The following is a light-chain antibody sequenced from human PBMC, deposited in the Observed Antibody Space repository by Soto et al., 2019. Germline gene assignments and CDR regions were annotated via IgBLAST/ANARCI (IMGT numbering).Light chain of an antibody. V-gene: IGKV1-5*03. CDR3: QQYNSWPLT. CDR2: KAS. Sequence: DIQMTQSPSILSSSVGDRVTITCRASQSISSWLAWYQQKPGKAPNLLIHKASTLKSGVPSRFSGSGSGTEFTLTISSLQPDDFAVYYCQQYNSWPLTFGGGTKVDIK. J-gene: IGKJ4*01. CDR1: QSISSW.